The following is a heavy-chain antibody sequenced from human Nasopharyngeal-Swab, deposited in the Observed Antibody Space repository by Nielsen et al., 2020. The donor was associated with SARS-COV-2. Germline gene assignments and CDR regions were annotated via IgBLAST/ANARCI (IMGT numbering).Heavy chain of an antibody. CDR2: LSWNSGSI. D-gene: IGHD1-26*01. J-gene: IGHJ6*03. CDR3: TKVGAQDYYYMDV. CDR1: GFTFDDYA. V-gene: IGHV3-9*01. Sequence: GGSLRLSCAASGFTFDDYAMHWVRQAPGKGLEWVSGLSWNSGSIGYADSVKGRFTISRDNAKNSLYLQMNSLRAEDTALYYCTKVGAQDYYYMDVWGKGTTVTVSS.